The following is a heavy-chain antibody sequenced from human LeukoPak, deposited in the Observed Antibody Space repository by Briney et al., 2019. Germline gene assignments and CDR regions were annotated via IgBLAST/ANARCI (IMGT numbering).Heavy chain of an antibody. CDR1: GFTFSDYY. D-gene: IGHD3-9*01. V-gene: IGHV3-11*01. CDR2: ISSSGSTI. J-gene: IGHJ4*02. CDR3: TSRYYDILTGYFWY. Sequence: GGSLRLSCAASGFTFSDYYMSWIRQAPGKGLEWVSYISSSGSTIYYADSVRGRFTISRDNATNSLYLQMNSLRAEDTAVYYCTSRYYDILTGYFWYWGQGTLVTVSS.